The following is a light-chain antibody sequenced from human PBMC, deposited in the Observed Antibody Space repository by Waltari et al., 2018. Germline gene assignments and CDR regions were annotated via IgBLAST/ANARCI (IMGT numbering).Light chain of an antibody. J-gene: IGLJ2*01. CDR2: EVN. Sequence: QSALTQPPSASGSPGQSVTISCTGTISDVGGYAYASWYQQHPGKAPKVMIYEVNKRPSGVPDRFSGSKSGSTASLTVSGLQADDEAAYYCSSYAGSNTVVFGGGTKLTVL. V-gene: IGLV2-8*01. CDR1: ISDVGGYAY. CDR3: SSYAGSNTVV.